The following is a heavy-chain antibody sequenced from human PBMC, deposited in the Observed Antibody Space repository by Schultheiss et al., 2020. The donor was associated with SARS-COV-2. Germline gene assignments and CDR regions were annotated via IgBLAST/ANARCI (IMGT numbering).Heavy chain of an antibody. CDR1: GASISNHY. Sequence: SETLSLTCTVSGASISNHYWNWIRRPPGKGLEWIGFIHDSGSTNYNSSLKSRVTISVDTSKNQFSLKLSSVTAADTAVYYCARASGSGYYRYYYYGMDVWGQGTTVTVSS. D-gene: IGHD3-3*01. V-gene: IGHV4-59*11. J-gene: IGHJ6*02. CDR2: IHDSGST. CDR3: ARASGSGYYRYYYYGMDV.